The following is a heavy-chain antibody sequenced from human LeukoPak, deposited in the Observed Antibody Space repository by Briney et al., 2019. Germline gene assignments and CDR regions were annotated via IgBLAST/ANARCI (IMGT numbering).Heavy chain of an antibody. CDR1: GFTFSSYG. J-gene: IGHJ3*02. CDR3: AREGLRGAFDI. D-gene: IGHD4-17*01. CDR2: IRNDGSII. V-gene: IGHV3-30*02. Sequence: GGSLRLSCVASGFTFSSYGMHWIRQAPGKGLEWVAFIRNDGSIIYNADSVKGRFTISRDNSKNTLYLQMNSLRAEDTAVYYCAREGLRGAFDIWGQGTMVTVSS.